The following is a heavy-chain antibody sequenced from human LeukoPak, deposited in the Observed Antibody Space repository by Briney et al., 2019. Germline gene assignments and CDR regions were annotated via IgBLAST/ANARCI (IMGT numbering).Heavy chain of an antibody. J-gene: IGHJ4*02. Sequence: GGSLRLSCAASGFTVSSNYMSWVRQAPGKGLEWVSVIYSGGSTYCADSVKGRFTISRDNSKNTLYLQMNSLRAEDTAVYYCARDRHGGSCLDYWGQGSLVTVSS. CDR1: GFTVSSNY. D-gene: IGHD1-26*01. CDR3: ARDRHGGSCLDY. CDR2: IYSGGST. V-gene: IGHV3-53*01.